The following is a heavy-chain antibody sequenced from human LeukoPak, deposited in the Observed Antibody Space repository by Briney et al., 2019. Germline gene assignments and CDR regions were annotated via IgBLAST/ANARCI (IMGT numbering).Heavy chain of an antibody. CDR1: GGSFSGYY. D-gene: IGHD2-2*01. V-gene: IGHV4-34*01. CDR2: INHSGST. CDR3: ARDRAHCSSTSCLNWCDP. J-gene: IGHJ5*02. Sequence: PSETLSLTCAVYGGSFSGYYWSWIRQPPGKGLEWIGEINHSGSTDYNPSLKSRVTISVDTSKNQFSLKLSSVTAADTAVYYCARDRAHCSSTSCLNWCDPWGQGTLVTVSS.